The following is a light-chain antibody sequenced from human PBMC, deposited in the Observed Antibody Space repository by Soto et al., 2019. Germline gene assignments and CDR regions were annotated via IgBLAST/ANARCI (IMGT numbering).Light chain of an antibody. CDR2: GAF. CDR3: QESYSTPYI. Sequence: DIQMTQSPSSLSASVGDRVTITCRASRTINNFLSWYQQKPGKPPKLRIYGAFRLQSGVPSRFSGSGSGTDFMLTISDLQTEDVAFYFCQESYSTPYIFGQGTKLEVK. V-gene: IGKV1-39*01. J-gene: IGKJ2*01. CDR1: RTINNF.